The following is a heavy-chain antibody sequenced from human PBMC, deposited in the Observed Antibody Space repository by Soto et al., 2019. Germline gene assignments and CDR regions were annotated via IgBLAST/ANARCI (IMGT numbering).Heavy chain of an antibody. D-gene: IGHD5-18*01. Sequence: QVQLVEFGGGVVQPGRSLRLSCAASGFTFSYYAMHWVRQAPGKGLEWVAVISYDGSNKYYADSVKGRFTISRDNSKNTLYLQMNNLSAEDTAVYYCARAALVGTSYGLHYFDSWGQGTLVTVSS. CDR3: ARAALVGTSYGLHYFDS. CDR2: ISYDGSNK. V-gene: IGHV3-30-3*01. J-gene: IGHJ4*02. CDR1: GFTFSYYA.